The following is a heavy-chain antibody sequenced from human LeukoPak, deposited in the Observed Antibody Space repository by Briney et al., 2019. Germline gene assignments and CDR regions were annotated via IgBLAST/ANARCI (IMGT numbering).Heavy chain of an antibody. D-gene: IGHD3-22*01. CDR2: IIPILGIA. CDR1: GGTFSSYA. V-gene: IGHV1-69*04. Sequence: SVKVSCKASGGTFSSYAISWVRQAPGQGLEWMGRIIPILGIANYAQKFQGRVTITADKSTSTAYMELSSLRSEDTAVYYCASGDYYDSSGYLPFDYWGQGTLVTVSS. J-gene: IGHJ4*02. CDR3: ASGDYYDSSGYLPFDY.